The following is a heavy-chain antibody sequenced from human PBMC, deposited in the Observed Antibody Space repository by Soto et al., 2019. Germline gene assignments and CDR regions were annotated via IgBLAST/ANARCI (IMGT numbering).Heavy chain of an antibody. CDR2: INPFNGNT. J-gene: IGHJ4*02. D-gene: IGHD2-2*01. Sequence: QVQLVQSRAEVKKPGASVKVSCKASGYMFTSYGISWVRQAPGQGLEWMGWINPFNGNTNYVQKVQGRVTMTTDTSTSTAYMEVRSLRSDDTAVYYCARGRTRPFEYWGLGNLVTVSS. CDR1: GYMFTSYG. V-gene: IGHV1-18*01. CDR3: ARGRTRPFEY.